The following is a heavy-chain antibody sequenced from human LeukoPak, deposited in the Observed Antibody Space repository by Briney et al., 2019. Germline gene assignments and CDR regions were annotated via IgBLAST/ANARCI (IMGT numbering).Heavy chain of an antibody. Sequence: GRSLRLSCAPSGFTFRSYWMSWVRQAPGKGLEWLGHINQEASRTDHADSVKGRFTISRDNSRNLLYLHMSSLRAEDTAVYYCAKYLSRAFDSWGQGILVSVSS. D-gene: IGHD2/OR15-2a*01. V-gene: IGHV3-7*01. J-gene: IGHJ4*02. CDR3: AKYLSRAFDS. CDR2: INQEASRT. CDR1: GFTFRSYW.